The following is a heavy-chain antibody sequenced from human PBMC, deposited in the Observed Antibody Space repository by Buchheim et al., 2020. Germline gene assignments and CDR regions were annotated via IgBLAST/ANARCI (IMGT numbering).Heavy chain of an antibody. V-gene: IGHV3-30*18. J-gene: IGHJ5*02. Sequence: QVQLVESGGGVLQPGRSLRLSCAASGFTFSHYGMHWVRQAPGKGLEWVASISYEGNNKYYADSVKGRFTVSRDNSRNALYLQVTSLRAEDTALYYCAKDGHKDRRQAHNWFDPWGQGTL. CDR1: GFTFSHYG. D-gene: IGHD2-21*01. CDR3: AKDGHKDRRQAHNWFDP. CDR2: ISYEGNNK.